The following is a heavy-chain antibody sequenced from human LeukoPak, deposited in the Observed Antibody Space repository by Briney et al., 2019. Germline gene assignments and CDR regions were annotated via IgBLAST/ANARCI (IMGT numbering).Heavy chain of an antibody. CDR3: ATERPGSRVLDY. D-gene: IGHD3-10*01. J-gene: IGHJ4*02. Sequence: GGSLRLSCAASGLIVSSNHMNWVRQAPGKVLEWVSIIYSSDYRYYPDSVKGRFTISRDNSKNTLYLQMNSLRVEDTAVYYCATERPGSRVLDYWGQGNVVTVSS. V-gene: IGHV3-66*01. CDR1: GLIVSSNH. CDR2: IYSSDYR.